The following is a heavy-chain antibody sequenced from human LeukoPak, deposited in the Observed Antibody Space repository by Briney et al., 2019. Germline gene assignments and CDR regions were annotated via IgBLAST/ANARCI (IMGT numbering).Heavy chain of an antibody. V-gene: IGHV3-74*01. CDR2: INSDESST. Sequence: GGYLRLYCAASGFTFSEYWMHWVRQTPGKGLVWVSRINSDESSTNYADSGKGRFTISGDNAKNTMYLQMNSLRVEDTAVYYCARGGVFGRNGMDVWGQGTTVTVSS. D-gene: IGHD6-13*01. J-gene: IGHJ6*02. CDR1: GFTFSEYW. CDR3: ARGGVFGRNGMDV.